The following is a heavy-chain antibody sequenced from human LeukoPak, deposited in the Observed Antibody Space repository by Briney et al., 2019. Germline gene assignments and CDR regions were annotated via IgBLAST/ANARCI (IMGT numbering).Heavy chain of an antibody. CDR1: GGSFSGYY. CDR2: IDHSGST. Sequence: SETLSLTCAIYGGSFSGYYWSWIRQPPGKGLEWIGEIDHSGSTNYNPSLKRRVTISVDTSKNQFSLKLSSVTAADTAVCYCARDPSAYWGQGTLVTVSS. CDR3: ARDPSAY. D-gene: IGHD4/OR15-4a*01. J-gene: IGHJ4*02. V-gene: IGHV4-34*01.